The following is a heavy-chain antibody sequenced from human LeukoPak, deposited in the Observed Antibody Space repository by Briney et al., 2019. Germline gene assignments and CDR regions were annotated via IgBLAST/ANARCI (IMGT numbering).Heavy chain of an antibody. D-gene: IGHD2-2*01. Sequence: GGSLRLSCAASGFTFSSYEMNWVRQAPGKGLEWVSDVSSSGRIIYYADSVKGRFTISRDNTKNSLYLQMNSLRAEDTAVYYCARVSRYANDYWGQGTLVTVSS. J-gene: IGHJ4*02. CDR3: ARVSRYANDY. CDR2: VSSSGRII. CDR1: GFTFSSYE. V-gene: IGHV3-48*03.